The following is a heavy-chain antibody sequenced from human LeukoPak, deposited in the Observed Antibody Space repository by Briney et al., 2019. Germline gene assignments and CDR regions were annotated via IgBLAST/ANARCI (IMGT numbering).Heavy chain of an antibody. Sequence: GSLRLSCAASGFTFSSYAVSWVRQALGKGLEWVSSISGSGGSTYSADSVKGRFTISRDNSKNTLYLQMNSLRAEDTALYYCAKDRSCTNDICHGDFDYWGQGTLVTVSS. J-gene: IGHJ4*02. D-gene: IGHD2-8*01. V-gene: IGHV3-23*01. CDR1: GFTFSSYA. CDR2: ISGSGGST. CDR3: AKDRSCTNDICHGDFDY.